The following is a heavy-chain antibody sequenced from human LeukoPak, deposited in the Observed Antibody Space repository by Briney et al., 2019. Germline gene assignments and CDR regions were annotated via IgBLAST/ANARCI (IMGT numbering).Heavy chain of an antibody. J-gene: IGHJ4*02. V-gene: IGHV3-30*03. CDR3: VREYTSSLDF. Sequence: PGGSLRLSCAASGFAFSTFAMHWVRQAPGKGLEWMAVITSDGSTKYYGDSVKGRFTISRDSSENTLYLQMNSLRPEDTAVYYCVREYTSSLDFWGQGTLVTVSS. D-gene: IGHD6-6*01. CDR2: ITSDGSTK. CDR1: GFAFSTFA.